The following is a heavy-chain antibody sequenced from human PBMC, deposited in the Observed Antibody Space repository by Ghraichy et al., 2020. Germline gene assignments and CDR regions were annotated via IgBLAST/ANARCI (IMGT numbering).Heavy chain of an antibody. D-gene: IGHD2-2*01. CDR1: GFTFSSYW. CDR2: INSDGSST. J-gene: IGHJ6*02. Sequence: GGSLRLSCAASGFTFSSYWMHWVRQAPGKGLVWVSRINSDGSSTSYADSVKGRFTISRDNAKNTLYLQMNSLRAEDTAVYYCARDQQHHSVVVPAAISGMDVWGQGTTVTVSS. V-gene: IGHV3-74*01. CDR3: ARDQQHHSVVVPAAISGMDV.